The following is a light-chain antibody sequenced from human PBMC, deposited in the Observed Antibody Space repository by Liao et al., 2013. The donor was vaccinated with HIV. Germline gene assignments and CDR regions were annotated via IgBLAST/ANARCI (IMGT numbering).Light chain of an antibody. J-gene: IGLJ3*02. CDR3: QTWDTNSWV. CDR2: QDT. Sequence: SYELTQPPSVSVSPGQTASITCSGDKLGDKYACWYQQKPGQSPVLVIYQDTKRPSGIPERFSGSNSGNTATLTISETQALDEADYFCQTWDTNSWVFGGGTKLTVL. CDR1: KLGDKY. V-gene: IGLV3-1*01.